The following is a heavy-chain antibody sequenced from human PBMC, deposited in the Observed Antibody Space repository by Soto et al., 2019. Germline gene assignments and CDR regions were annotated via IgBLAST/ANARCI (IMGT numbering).Heavy chain of an antibody. D-gene: IGHD3-22*01. CDR3: AREYYYDSSGYYYQ. CDR1: GGTFSSYA. CDR2: LIPIFGTA. Sequence: ASVKVSCKASGGTFSSYAISWVRQAPGQGLEWMGGLIPIFGTANYAQKFQGRVTITADESTSTAYMELSSLRSEDTAVYYCAREYYYDSSGYYYQWGQGTLVTVSS. J-gene: IGHJ4*02. V-gene: IGHV1-69*13.